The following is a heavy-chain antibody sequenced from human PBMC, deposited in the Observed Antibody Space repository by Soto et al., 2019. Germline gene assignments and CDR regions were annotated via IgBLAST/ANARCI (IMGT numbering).Heavy chain of an antibody. CDR3: AKDKYDILTGYSVPNWFDP. V-gene: IGHV3-23*01. CDR2: ISGSGHST. CDR1: GFTFSSYD. D-gene: IGHD3-9*01. J-gene: IGHJ5*02. Sequence: PGGSLRLSCEGSGFTFSSYDVAWVRQAPGKGLEWVSGISGSGHSTYHADSVKGRFTISRDNSNNTLYLQMNSLRAEDTAVYYCAKDKYDILTGYSVPNWFDPWGQGTLVTVSS.